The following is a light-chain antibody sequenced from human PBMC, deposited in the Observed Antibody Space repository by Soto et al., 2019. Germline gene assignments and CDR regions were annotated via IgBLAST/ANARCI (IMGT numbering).Light chain of an antibody. V-gene: IGKV3-20*01. CDR1: QSVSNNY. J-gene: IGKJ2*01. CDR3: QQYGVSPLLYS. CDR2: GAS. Sequence: EIVLVQSPGTLSLSPGERATLSCRASQSVSNNYLAWYQQKPGQAPRLLIYGASSMATGVPDRFSGSGTGTDFSLTITRLDAEKFAVYYCQQYGVSPLLYSFGQGTKVGVK.